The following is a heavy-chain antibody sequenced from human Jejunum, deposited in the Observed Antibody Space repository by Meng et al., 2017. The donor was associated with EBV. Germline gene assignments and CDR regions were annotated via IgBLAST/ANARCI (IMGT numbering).Heavy chain of an antibody. Sequence: QAQRVRSGAGGRRPGASVKVSCKASGYTFTSYDINWVRQATGQGLEWMGWMNPNSGNTGYAQKFQGRVTMTRNTSISTAYMELSSLRSEDTAVYYCARGRVWGSYQDYWGQGTLVTVSS. CDR1: GYTFTSYD. V-gene: IGHV1-8*01. J-gene: IGHJ4*02. CDR2: MNPNSGNT. CDR3: ARGRVWGSYQDY. D-gene: IGHD3-16*02.